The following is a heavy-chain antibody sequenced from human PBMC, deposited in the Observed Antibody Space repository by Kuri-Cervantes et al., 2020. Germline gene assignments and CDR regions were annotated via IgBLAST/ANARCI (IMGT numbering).Heavy chain of an antibody. Sequence: SVKVSCKASGGTFSSYAISWVRQAPGQGLEWMGGIIPIFGTANYAQKFQGRVTMTRDTSISTAYMELSRLRSDDTAVYYCARDMGSGYLGYYYMDVWGKGTTVTVSS. CDR3: ARDMGSGYLGYYYMDV. J-gene: IGHJ6*03. D-gene: IGHD3-22*01. V-gene: IGHV1-69*05. CDR2: IIPIFGTA. CDR1: GGTFSSYA.